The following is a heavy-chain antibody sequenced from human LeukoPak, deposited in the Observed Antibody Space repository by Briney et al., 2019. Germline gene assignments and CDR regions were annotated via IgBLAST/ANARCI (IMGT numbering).Heavy chain of an antibody. D-gene: IGHD3-22*01. V-gene: IGHV4-59*01. CDR3: ARDSSGRNAFDI. J-gene: IGHJ3*02. CDR1: GDSFSSYH. CDR2: ISSSGST. Sequence: SETLSLTCTVSVSGDSFSSYHWSWLRQPPGKGLEWIGYISSSGSTSYNPSLRSRLTISVDTSKNQFSLKLNSVTAADTAVYYCARDSSGRNAFDIWGQGTMVTVSS.